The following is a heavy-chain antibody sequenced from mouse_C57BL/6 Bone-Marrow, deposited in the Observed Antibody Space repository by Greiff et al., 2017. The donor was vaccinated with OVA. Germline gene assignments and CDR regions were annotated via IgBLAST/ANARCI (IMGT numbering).Heavy chain of an antibody. Sequence: EVQVVESGGGLVQPGGSLSLSCAASGFTFTDYYMSWVRQPPGKALEWLGFIRNNANGYTTEYNASVKGRFTISIDNSQSIVYLQMNALRSEDSAAYYCARYGPAWVAYWGQGTLVTVSA. V-gene: IGHV7-3*01. CDR3: ARYGPAWVAY. J-gene: IGHJ3*01. CDR2: IRNNANGYTT. CDR1: GFTFTDYY.